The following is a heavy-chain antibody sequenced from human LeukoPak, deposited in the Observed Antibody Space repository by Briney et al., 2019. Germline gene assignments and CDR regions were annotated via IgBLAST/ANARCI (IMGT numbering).Heavy chain of an antibody. V-gene: IGHV3-7*01. CDR3: SRGGEVSFGTSDY. D-gene: IGHD3-10*01. J-gene: IGHJ4*02. CDR2: TKQDGSEQ. Sequence: PGGSLRLSCAASGFTFSSYAMSWVRQAPGKGLEWVANTKQDGSEQYYLDSVKGRFIISRDNAKNSLYLQMSSLRAEDTAVYYCSRGGEVSFGTSDYWGQGTLVTVSS. CDR1: GFTFSSYA.